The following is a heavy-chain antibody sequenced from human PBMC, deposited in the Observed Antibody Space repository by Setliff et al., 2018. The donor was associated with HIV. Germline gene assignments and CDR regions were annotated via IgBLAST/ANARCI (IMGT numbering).Heavy chain of an antibody. CDR3: GRENPGDY. CDR2: IYTSGST. Sequence: PSETLSLTCTVSGGSISSYYWSWIRQPPGKGLEWIGYIYTSGSTNYNPSLKSRVTISVDTSKNQFSLKLSSVTAADTAVDYCGRENPGDYWGQGTLVTVSS. D-gene: IGHD3-10*01. CDR1: GGSISSYY. J-gene: IGHJ4*02. V-gene: IGHV4-4*08.